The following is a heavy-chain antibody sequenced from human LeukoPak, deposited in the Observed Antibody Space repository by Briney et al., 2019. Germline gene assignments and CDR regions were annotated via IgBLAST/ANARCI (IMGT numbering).Heavy chain of an antibody. CDR3: ARDRRGSPPRYYFDY. V-gene: IGHV3-74*01. J-gene: IGHJ4*02. D-gene: IGHD3-16*01. CDR1: GFTFSSYW. Sequence: GGSLRLSCAASGFTFSSYWMHWVRQAPGKGLVWVSRINSDGSSTSYADSVKGRFTISRDNAKNTLYLQMNSLRAEDTAVYYCARDRRGSPPRYYFDYWGQGTLVTVSS. CDR2: INSDGSST.